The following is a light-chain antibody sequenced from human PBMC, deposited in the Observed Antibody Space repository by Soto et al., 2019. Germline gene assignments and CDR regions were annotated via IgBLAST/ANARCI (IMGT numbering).Light chain of an antibody. V-gene: IGLV2-14*03. CDR1: SSDVGGYNS. CDR3: SSYTSSSTVL. Sequence: QSALTQPASVSGSPGQSITISCTGTSSDVGGYNSVSWYQHHPGKAPEVMIYDVSHRPSRVSDRFSGYKSGNTASLTISGLQAEDEAVYYCSSYTSSSTVLFGGGTKLTV. J-gene: IGLJ3*02. CDR2: DVS.